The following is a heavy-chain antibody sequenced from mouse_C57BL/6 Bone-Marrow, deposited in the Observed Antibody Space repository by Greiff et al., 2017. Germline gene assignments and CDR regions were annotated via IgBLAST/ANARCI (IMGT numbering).Heavy chain of an antibody. CDR1: GFNIKDDY. V-gene: IGHV14-4*01. Sequence: VQLKQSGAELVRPGASVKLSCTASGFNIKDDYMHWVKQRPEQGLEWIGWIDPENGDTEYASKFQGKATITADTSSNTAYLQLSSLTSEDTAVYYCTTELRYAMDYWGQGTSVTVSS. CDR2: IDPENGDT. CDR3: TTELRYAMDY. D-gene: IGHD1-1*01. J-gene: IGHJ4*01.